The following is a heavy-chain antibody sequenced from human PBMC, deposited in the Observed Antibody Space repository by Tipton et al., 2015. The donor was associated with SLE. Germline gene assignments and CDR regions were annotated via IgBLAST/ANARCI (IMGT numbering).Heavy chain of an antibody. CDR3: ARHASTPNWFDP. CDR2: IYYSGST. Sequence: LRLSCTVSGGSISSYYWSWIRQPPGKGLEWIGYIYYSGSTNYNPSLKSRVTTSVDTSKNQFSLKLSSVTAADTAVYYCARHASTPNWFDPWGQGTLVTVSS. CDR1: GGSISSYY. J-gene: IGHJ5*02. V-gene: IGHV4-59*08. D-gene: IGHD2-2*01.